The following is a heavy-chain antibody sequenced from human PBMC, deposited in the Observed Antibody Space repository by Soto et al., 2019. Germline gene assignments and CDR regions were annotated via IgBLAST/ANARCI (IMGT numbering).Heavy chain of an antibody. Sequence: QRQLQESGPGLVKPSETLSLTCTVSGGSIRRSSYYWVWIRQPPGKGLEWIGSIYYSGSTYYNPSLKSRVTIPVDTSKDQFSLKLSSVTAADTAVYYCARVYRFDPWGQGTLVTVSS. J-gene: IGHJ5*02. CDR2: IYYSGST. CDR3: ARVYRFDP. D-gene: IGHD2-2*01. V-gene: IGHV4-39*01. CDR1: GGSIRRSSYY.